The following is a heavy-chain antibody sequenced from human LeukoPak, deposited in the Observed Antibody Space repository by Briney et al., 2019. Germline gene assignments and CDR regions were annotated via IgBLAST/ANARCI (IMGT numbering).Heavy chain of an antibody. J-gene: IGHJ4*02. Sequence: GGSLRLSCAASGFTFSSYAMSWVRQAPGKGLEWVSAISGSGGSTYYADSVKGRFAISRDNSKNTLYLQMNSLRAEDTAVYYCAKEILGYSSSWYYFDYWGQGTLVTVSS. CDR2: ISGSGGST. CDR3: AKEILGYSSSWYYFDY. CDR1: GFTFSSYA. D-gene: IGHD6-13*01. V-gene: IGHV3-23*01.